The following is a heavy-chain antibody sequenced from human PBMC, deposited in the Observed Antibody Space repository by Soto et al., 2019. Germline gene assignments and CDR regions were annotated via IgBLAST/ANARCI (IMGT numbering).Heavy chain of an antibody. D-gene: IGHD1-26*01. CDR2: VYHSGST. V-gene: IGHV4-39*01. CDR3: AGEMGGSIDY. J-gene: IGHJ4*02. Sequence: QLQLQESGPGLVKPSETLSLTCTVSGGSISSSSYYWGWIRQPPGKGLEWIGTVYHSGSTYYKPTLKSRVTISVDTSKNQFSLTLNSVTAADTARYYWAGEMGGSIDYWGQGTLVTVSS. CDR1: GGSISSSSYY.